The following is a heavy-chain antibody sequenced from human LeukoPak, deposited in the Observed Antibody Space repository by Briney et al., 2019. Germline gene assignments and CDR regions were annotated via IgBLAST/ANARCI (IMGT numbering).Heavy chain of an antibody. CDR2: ISYDGSNK. Sequence: GRSLRLSCAASGFTFSSYAMHWVRQAPGKGLEWVAVISYDGSNKYYADSVKGRFTISRDNSKNTLYLQMNSLRAEDTAVYYCARAQGTSFDYWGQGTLVTVSS. V-gene: IGHV3-30*01. CDR1: GFTFSSYA. CDR3: ARAQGTSFDY. J-gene: IGHJ4*02.